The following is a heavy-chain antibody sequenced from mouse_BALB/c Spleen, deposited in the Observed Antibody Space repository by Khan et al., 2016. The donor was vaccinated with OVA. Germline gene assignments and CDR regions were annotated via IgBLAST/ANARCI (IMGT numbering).Heavy chain of an antibody. V-gene: IGHV1-9*01. CDR1: GYTFSSYW. J-gene: IGHJ3*01. D-gene: IGHD1-1*01. Sequence: VQLQQSGAELMKPGASVKISCKATGYTFSSYWIEWVKQRPGHGLEWIGEILPGSGRNNYNEKFKGKATFTADTSSNTAYMQRSSLTSEDSAVYDCARGNYYGSSSWFGYWGQGALVTGSA. CDR2: ILPGSGRN. CDR3: ARGNYYGSSSWFGY.